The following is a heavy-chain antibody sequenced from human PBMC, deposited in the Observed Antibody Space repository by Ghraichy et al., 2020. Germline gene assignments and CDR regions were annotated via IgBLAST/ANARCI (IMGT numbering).Heavy chain of an antibody. CDR2: ITNDGRGD. D-gene: IGHD2-8*01. CDR3: ARDDDKRDNALDY. V-gene: IGHV3-33*01. CDR1: GFTFSSYG. J-gene: IGHJ4*02. Sequence: GSLRLSCAASGFTFSSYGMHWVRQAPGKGLDWVAVITNDGRGDRYADSVRGRFSISRDNSKNILYLQMNNVRVEDTALYYCARDDDKRDNALDYWGQGTLVTVSS.